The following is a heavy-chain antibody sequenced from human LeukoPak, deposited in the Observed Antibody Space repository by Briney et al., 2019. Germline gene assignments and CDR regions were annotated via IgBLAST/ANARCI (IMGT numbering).Heavy chain of an antibody. Sequence: ASVKVSCKASGYTFISYYMHWVRQAPGQGLEWMGIINPSGGSTSYAQKFQGRVTMTRDTSTSTAYMELRSLRSDDTAVYYCAALYLTGDYFDYWGQGTLVTVSS. J-gene: IGHJ4*02. CDR1: GYTFISYY. CDR2: INPSGGST. V-gene: IGHV1-46*01. D-gene: IGHD3-9*01. CDR3: AALYLTGDYFDY.